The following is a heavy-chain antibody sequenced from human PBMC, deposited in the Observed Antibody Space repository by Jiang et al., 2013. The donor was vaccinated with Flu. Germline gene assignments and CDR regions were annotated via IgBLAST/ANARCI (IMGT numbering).Heavy chain of an antibody. D-gene: IGHD6-19*01. CDR1: GYTFTSYN. Sequence: SVKVSCRASGYTFTSYNINWVRQASGQGLEWMGWMNPNSGATGYAQNFQGRVTMTRDTSITTAYMELTSLRSEDTAVYYCARSSSGWRILMSWGQGTLVTVSS. CDR2: MNPNSGAT. CDR3: ARSSSGWRILMS. V-gene: IGHV1-8*01. J-gene: IGHJ5*02.